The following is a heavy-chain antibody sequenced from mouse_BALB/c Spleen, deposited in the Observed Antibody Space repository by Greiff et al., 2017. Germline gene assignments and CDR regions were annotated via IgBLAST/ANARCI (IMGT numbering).Heavy chain of an antibody. D-gene: IGHD1-1*02. V-gene: IGHV3-6*02. Sequence: EVQLQQSGPGLVKPSQSLSLTCSVTGYSITSGYYWNWIRQFPGNKLEWMGYISYDGSNNYNPSLKNRISITRDTSKNQFFLKLNSVTTEDTATYYCARAPTSDYGPAWFAYWGQGTLVTVSA. J-gene: IGHJ3*01. CDR2: ISYDGSN. CDR3: ARAPTSDYGPAWFAY. CDR1: GYSITSGYY.